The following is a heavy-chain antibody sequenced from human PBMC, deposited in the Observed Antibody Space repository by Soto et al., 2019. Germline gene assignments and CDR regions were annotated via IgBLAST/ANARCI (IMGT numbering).Heavy chain of an antibody. CDR2: RKQDGSEK. CDR3: ATSRTFDY. J-gene: IGHJ4*02. Sequence: PGGSLRLSCVVSGFTFSSYWMNWVRQAPGKGLEWVANRKQDGSEKYYVDSAKGRFTISRDNAKNSLYLQMNSLSAEDTAIYYCATSRTFDYWGQGTLVTVSS. CDR1: GFTFSSYW. D-gene: IGHD6-13*01. V-gene: IGHV3-7*01.